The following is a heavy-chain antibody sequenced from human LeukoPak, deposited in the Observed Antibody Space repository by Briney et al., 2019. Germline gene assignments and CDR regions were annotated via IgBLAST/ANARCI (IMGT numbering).Heavy chain of an antibody. CDR3: ARISFGGFIVAQDY. Sequence: SEALSLTCAVYATSFSGYYWSWIRQPPGKGLEWIGELNPTGDTNYNSSLKSRVMISIDTSKNQFSLRLTSVTAADTAMYYCARISFGGFIVAQDYWGQGTLVAVSS. D-gene: IGHD3-16*02. CDR1: ATSFSGYY. V-gene: IGHV4-34*01. CDR2: LNPTGDT. J-gene: IGHJ4*02.